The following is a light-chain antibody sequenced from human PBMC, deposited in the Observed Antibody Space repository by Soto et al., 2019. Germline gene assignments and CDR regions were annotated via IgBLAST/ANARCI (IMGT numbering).Light chain of an antibody. CDR2: AAS. V-gene: IGKV1-27*01. J-gene: IGKJ2*01. CDR1: QDISIY. Sequence: DIQMTQSPSSLSASVGDRVTITCRASQDISIYLAWYQQKPGKVPKLLIYAASYLQSGVPSRFSGSGSGTDFTLTISSLQPEDVATYYCQKYDSAVRTVGQGTKLEIQ. CDR3: QKYDSAVRT.